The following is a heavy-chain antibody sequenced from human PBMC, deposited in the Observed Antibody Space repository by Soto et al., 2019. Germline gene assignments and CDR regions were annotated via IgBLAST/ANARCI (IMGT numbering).Heavy chain of an antibody. Sequence: QVQLGQSGAAVKKPRSSVKVSCKASGGTFSSYAITSVRQAPGQGGEWIVGIIPIFGTANYAQKLQGRVTMIADKSTSTADMELSSLRSEDTAVYYCACDYVDIVATIMDYWGQGTLVTVSS. CDR1: GGTFSSYA. J-gene: IGHJ4*02. CDR2: IIPIFGTA. CDR3: ACDYVDIVATIMDY. V-gene: IGHV1-69*06. D-gene: IGHD5-12*01.